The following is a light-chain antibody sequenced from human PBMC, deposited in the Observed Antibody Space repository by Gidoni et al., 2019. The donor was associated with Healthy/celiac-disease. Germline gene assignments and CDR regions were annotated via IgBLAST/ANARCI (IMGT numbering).Light chain of an antibody. CDR2: KAS. J-gene: IGKJ1*01. Sequence: DIHSTQSPSTLPASVGDRVPITCLASQSISSWFAWYQQKPGKAPKRLIYKASSLETGVPSRFSGSGSGTEFTLTISSLQPDDFATYYCQQYNSYPSTFGQGTKVEIK. CDR3: QQYNSYPST. V-gene: IGKV1-5*03. CDR1: QSISSW.